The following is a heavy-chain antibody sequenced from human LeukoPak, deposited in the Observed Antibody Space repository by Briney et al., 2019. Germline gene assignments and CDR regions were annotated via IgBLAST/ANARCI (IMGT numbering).Heavy chain of an antibody. CDR2: IYYSGST. V-gene: IGHV4-39*07. CDR1: GGSISSSSYY. J-gene: IGHJ4*02. CDR3: ASLVGYSSGWYSDY. D-gene: IGHD6-19*01. Sequence: SETLSLTCTVSGGSISSSSYYWGWIRQPPGKGLEWIGSIYYSGSTHYNPSLKSRVTISVDTSKNQFSLKLSSVTAADTAVYYCASLVGYSSGWYSDYWGQGTLVTVSS.